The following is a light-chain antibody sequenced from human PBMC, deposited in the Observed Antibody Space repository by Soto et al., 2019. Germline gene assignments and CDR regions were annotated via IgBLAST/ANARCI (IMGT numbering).Light chain of an antibody. CDR2: ATS. V-gene: IGKV3-20*01. Sequence: EIVLTQSPGTLSLSPGETATLSCRASQTVNSDYLAWFQQRPGQAPRLLIFATSRRATDIPDWFSGRGSGTFFTLTIRRQDAEYFAEYYCHHGSSSPRTFGQGTQVE. CDR1: QTVNSDY. CDR3: HHGSSSPRT. J-gene: IGKJ1*01.